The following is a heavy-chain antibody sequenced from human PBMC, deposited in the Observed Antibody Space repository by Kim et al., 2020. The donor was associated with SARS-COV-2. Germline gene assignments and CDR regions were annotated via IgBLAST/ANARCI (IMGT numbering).Heavy chain of an antibody. CDR2: ITWDSGAI. V-gene: IGHV3-9*01. CDR3: AKGRLRRGFSAVDV. J-gene: IGHJ6*02. D-gene: IGHD2-21*02. CDR1: GFTFGDYA. Sequence: GGSLRLSCAASGFTFGDYAMHWVRQAPGKGLEWVSGITWDSGAIGYADSVKGRFTISRDDAKNSLYLQVNSLRLDDTALYYCAKGRLRRGFSAVDVWGQGTSVIVSS.